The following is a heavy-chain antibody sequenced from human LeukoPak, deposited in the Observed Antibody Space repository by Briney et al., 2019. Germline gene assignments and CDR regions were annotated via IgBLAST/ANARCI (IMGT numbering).Heavy chain of an antibody. CDR3: ARVVMRYDSGGYGAFDI. V-gene: IGHV1-69*05. CDR1: GGTFSSYA. J-gene: IGHJ3*02. D-gene: IGHD3-22*01. CDR2: IIPIFGTA. Sequence: SVKVSCKASGGTFSSYAISWVRQAPGQGLEWMGGIIPIFGTANYAQKFQGRVTITTDESTSTAYMEGSSLRSEDTAVYYCARVVMRYDSGGYGAFDIWGQGTMVTVSS.